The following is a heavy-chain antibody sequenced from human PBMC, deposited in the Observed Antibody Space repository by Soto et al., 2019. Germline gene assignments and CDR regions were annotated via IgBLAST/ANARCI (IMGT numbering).Heavy chain of an antibody. CDR2: IYNSGST. D-gene: IGHD1-1*01. J-gene: IGHJ5*02. CDR1: GGSISSGGYY. V-gene: IGHV4-31*03. CDR3: ARQYDNNIPSWFDP. Sequence: QVQLQESGPGLVKPSQTLSLTCTVSGGSISSGGYYWSWIRQHPGKGLEWIGYIYNSGSTSYNPSLTSRITRSAHTSKNQFSLRLTSVTAADTAVYYCARQYDNNIPSWFDPWGQGTLVTVSS.